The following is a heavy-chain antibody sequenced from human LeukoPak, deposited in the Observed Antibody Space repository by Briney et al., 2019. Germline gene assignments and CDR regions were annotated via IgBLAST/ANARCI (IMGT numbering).Heavy chain of an antibody. J-gene: IGHJ4*02. CDR1: GFTFTGYS. V-gene: IGHV3-21*01. CDR3: ARSDYYDSSGYYYDY. Sequence: KPGGSLRLSCAASGFTFTGYSMNWVRQAPGKGLEWVSSISTGTYIYYADSVKGRFTISRDNSKNTLYLQMNSLRAEDTAVYYCARSDYYDSSGYYYDYWGQGTLVTVSS. D-gene: IGHD3-22*01. CDR2: ISTGTYI.